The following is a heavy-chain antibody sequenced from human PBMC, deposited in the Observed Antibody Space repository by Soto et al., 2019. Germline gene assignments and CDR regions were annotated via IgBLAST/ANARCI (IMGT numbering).Heavy chain of an antibody. CDR1: GGSISSYY. CDR2: IYYSGST. V-gene: IGHV4-59*01. Sequence: SETLSLTCTVSGGSISSYYWSWIRQPPGKGLEWIGYIYYSGSTNYNPSLKSRVTISVDTSKNQFSLKLNSVTAADTAVYYFARDLWGYCGADCYPLDVWGQGTTVTVSS. D-gene: IGHD2-21*02. J-gene: IGHJ6*02. CDR3: ARDLWGYCGADCYPLDV.